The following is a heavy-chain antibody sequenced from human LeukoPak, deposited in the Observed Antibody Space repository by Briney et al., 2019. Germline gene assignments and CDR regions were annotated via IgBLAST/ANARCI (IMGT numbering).Heavy chain of an antibody. CDR3: ARHATGIPAAGFGY. Sequence: NPSETLSLTCTVSGGSISSSLNYWGWVRQPPGKGLEWIGSIYYNENTYFNPSLKSRVTISVDTSKNQFSLKLTSVTAADTAVFYCARHATGIPAAGFGYWGQGTLVTVSS. CDR1: GGSISSSLNY. J-gene: IGHJ4*02. D-gene: IGHD6-13*01. V-gene: IGHV4-39*01. CDR2: IYYNENT.